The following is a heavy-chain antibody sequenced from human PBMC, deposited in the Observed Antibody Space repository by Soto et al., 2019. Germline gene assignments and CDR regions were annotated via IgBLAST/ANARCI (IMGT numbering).Heavy chain of an antibody. V-gene: IGHV1-46*01. CDR2: INPSGGST. J-gene: IGHJ5*02. CDR1: GYTFTGYY. D-gene: IGHD2-15*01. Sequence: GASVKVSCKASGYTFTGYYMHWVRQAPGQGLEWMGIINPSGGSTSYAQKFQGRVTMTRDTSTSTVYMELSSLRSEDTAVYYCARDRGPYCSGGSCYLYGFDPWGQGALVTVSS. CDR3: ARDRGPYCSGGSCYLYGFDP.